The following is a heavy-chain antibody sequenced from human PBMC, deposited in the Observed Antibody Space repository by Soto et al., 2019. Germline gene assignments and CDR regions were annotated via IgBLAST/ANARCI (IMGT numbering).Heavy chain of an antibody. CDR1: GYTFTSYD. Sequence: SVKVYCKASGYTFTSYDINWVRQATGQGLEWMGWMNPNSGNTGYAQKFQGRVTMTRNTSISTAYMELSSLRSEDTAVYYCARGRGYDYIWGSYRGYFDYWGQGTLVTVSS. J-gene: IGHJ4*02. V-gene: IGHV1-8*01. CDR3: ARGRGYDYIWGSYRGYFDY. CDR2: MNPNSGNT. D-gene: IGHD3-16*02.